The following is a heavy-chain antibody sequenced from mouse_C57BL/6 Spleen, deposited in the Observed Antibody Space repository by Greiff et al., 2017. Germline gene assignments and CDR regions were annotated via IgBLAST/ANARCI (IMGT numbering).Heavy chain of an antibody. CDR2: IYPGGGYT. CDR3: ARSGTAQATWFAY. D-gene: IGHD3-2*02. V-gene: IGHV1-63*01. J-gene: IGHJ3*01. CDR1: GYTFTNYW. Sequence: VQLQQSGAELVRPGTSVKMSCKASGYTFTNYWIGWAKQRPGHGLEWIGDIYPGGGYTNYNEKFKGKATLTADKSSSTAYMQFSSLTSEYSAIYYCARSGTAQATWFAYWGQGTLVTVSA.